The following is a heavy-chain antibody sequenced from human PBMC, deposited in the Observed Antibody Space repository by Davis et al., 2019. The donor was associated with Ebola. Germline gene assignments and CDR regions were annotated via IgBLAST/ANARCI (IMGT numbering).Heavy chain of an antibody. V-gene: IGHV1-69*04. D-gene: IGHD4/OR15-4a*01. CDR3: ARVVPAPNNWFDP. J-gene: IGHJ5*02. CDR1: GGTFSSYA. CDR2: IIPILGIA. Sequence: AASVKVSCKASGGTFSSYAISWVRQAPGQGLEWMGRIIPILGIANYAQKFQGRVTITADKSTSTAYMELRSLRSDDTAVYYCARVVPAPNNWFDPWGQGTLVTVSS.